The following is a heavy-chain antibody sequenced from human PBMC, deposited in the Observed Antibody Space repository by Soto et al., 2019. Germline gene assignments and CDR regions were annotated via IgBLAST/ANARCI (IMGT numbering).Heavy chain of an antibody. CDR3: ARGIAPYYFDY. CDR1: GYTFTSYA. D-gene: IGHD6-13*01. V-gene: IGHV1-3*05. J-gene: IGHJ4*02. Sequence: QVQLVQSGAGEKKPGASVKVSCKASGYTFTSYAMHWVRQAPGQRLEWMGWINAGNGNTKYSQKFQGRVTITRDTSASTAYMELSSLRSEDTAVYSCARGIAPYYFDYWGQGTLVTVSS. CDR2: INAGNGNT.